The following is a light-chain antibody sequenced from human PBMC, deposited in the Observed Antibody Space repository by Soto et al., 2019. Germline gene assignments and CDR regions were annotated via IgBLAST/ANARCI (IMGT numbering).Light chain of an antibody. Sequence: QSVLAQPPSVSGTPGQRVTISCSGSSSNIGKNTVSWYQQLPGAAPKPLISTDNQRPSGVPDLFSGSKSGTSASLAISGLQSEDEAGYYCAAWDKGVHGHVFGTGAKLTVL. CDR1: SSNIGKNT. V-gene: IGLV1-44*01. CDR2: TDN. CDR3: AAWDKGVHGHV. J-gene: IGLJ1*01.